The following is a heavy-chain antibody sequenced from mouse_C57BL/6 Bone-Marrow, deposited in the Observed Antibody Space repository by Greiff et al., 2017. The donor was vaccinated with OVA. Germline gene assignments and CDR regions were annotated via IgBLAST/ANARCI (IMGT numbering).Heavy chain of an antibody. CDR1: GFSLTSYA. J-gene: IGHJ4*01. V-gene: IGHV2-9-1*01. Sequence: QVHVKQSGPGLVAPSQSLSITCTVSGFSLTSYAISWVRQPPGKGLEWLGVIWTGGGTNYNSALKSRLSISKDNSKSQVFLKMNSLQTDDTARYYGAISIYYDYDGFAMDYWGQGTSVTVSS. CDR3: AISIYYDYDGFAMDY. D-gene: IGHD2-4*01. CDR2: IWTGGGT.